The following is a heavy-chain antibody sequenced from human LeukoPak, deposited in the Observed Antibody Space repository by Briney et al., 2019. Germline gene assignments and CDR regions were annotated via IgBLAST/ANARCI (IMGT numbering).Heavy chain of an antibody. CDR3: ASRVLGATNPFDY. J-gene: IGHJ4*02. D-gene: IGHD1-26*01. V-gene: IGHV3-23*01. CDR2: ISGSGGST. CDR1: GFTFSSYG. Sequence: QPGGSLRLSCAASGFTFSSYGMSWVRQAPGKGLEWVSAISGSGGSTYYADSVKGRFTISRDNSKNTLYLQMNSLRVEGTAVYYCASRVLGATNPFDYWGQGTLVTVSS.